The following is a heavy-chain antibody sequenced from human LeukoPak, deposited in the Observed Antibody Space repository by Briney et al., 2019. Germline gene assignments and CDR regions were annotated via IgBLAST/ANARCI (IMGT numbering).Heavy chain of an antibody. CDR3: ARGRGALDYYFDY. V-gene: IGHV1-18*01. CDR1: GYTFATYT. D-gene: IGHD3-9*01. J-gene: IGHJ4*02. Sequence: ASVKVSCKASGYTFATYTITWVRQASGQGLEWMGRISTYNANTNYAQKVQGRVTMTTDTSTSTAYMELWSLTSDDTAVYYCARGRGALDYYFDYWGQGTLVTVSS. CDR2: ISTYNANT.